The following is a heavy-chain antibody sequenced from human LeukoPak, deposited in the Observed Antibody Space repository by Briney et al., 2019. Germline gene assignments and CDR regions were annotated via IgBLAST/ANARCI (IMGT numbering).Heavy chain of an antibody. CDR3: AKDQGRDGYNLDY. J-gene: IGHJ4*02. Sequence: GGSLRLSCAASGFTFDDYAMHWVRQAPGKGLEWVAGISWTSGSIGYADSVKGRFTISRDNSKNSLYLQMNSLRAEDTALYYCAKDQGRDGYNLDYWGQGTLVTVSS. CDR2: ISWTSGSI. V-gene: IGHV3-9*01. CDR1: GFTFDDYA. D-gene: IGHD5-24*01.